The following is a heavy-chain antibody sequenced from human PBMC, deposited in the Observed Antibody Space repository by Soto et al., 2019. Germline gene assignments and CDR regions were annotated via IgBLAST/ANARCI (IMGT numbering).Heavy chain of an antibody. CDR1: GVSINTSNW. CDR3: ASFDDFHY. J-gene: IGHJ4*02. CDR2: GFHSGNT. Sequence: QVQLQESGPGLVRPSGTLSLTCAISGVSINTSNWWSWVRQPPGKGLEWIGEGFHSGNTNYSPPRKSQATISVYTSRNQFSLRLSSESAADTAVYYCASFDDFHYWGQGILVIVSS. V-gene: IGHV4-4*02. D-gene: IGHD3-3*01.